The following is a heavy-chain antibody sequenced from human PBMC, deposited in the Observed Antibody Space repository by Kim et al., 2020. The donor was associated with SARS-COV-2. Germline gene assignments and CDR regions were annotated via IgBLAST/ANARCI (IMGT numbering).Heavy chain of an antibody. D-gene: IGHD4-17*01. CDR3: ARQSVSPRGITTVTNGPSDY. CDR1: GYSFTSYW. Sequence: GESLKISCKGSGYSFTSYWIGWVRQMPGKGLEWMGIIYPGDSDTRYSPSFQGQVTISADKSISTAYLQWSSLKASDTAMYYCARQSVSPRGITTVTNGPSDYWGQGTLVTVSS. J-gene: IGHJ4*02. CDR2: IYPGDSDT. V-gene: IGHV5-51*01.